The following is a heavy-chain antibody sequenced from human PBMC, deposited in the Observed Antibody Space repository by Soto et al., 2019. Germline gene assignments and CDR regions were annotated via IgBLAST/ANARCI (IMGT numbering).Heavy chain of an antibody. CDR3: ARYWGIVPYGYYYYGMDV. CDR1: GFTFSSYG. D-gene: IGHD2-8*01. V-gene: IGHV3-33*01. Sequence: QVQLVESGGGVVQPGRSLRLSCAASGFTFSSYGMHWVRQAPGKGLEWVAVIWYDGSNKYYADSVKGRFTISRDNSKNTLYLQMNSLRAEDTAVYYCARYWGIVPYGYYYYGMDVWGQGTTVTVSS. J-gene: IGHJ6*02. CDR2: IWYDGSNK.